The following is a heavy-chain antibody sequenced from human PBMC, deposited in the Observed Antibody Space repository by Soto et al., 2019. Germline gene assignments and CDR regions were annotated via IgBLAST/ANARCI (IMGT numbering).Heavy chain of an antibody. CDR3: ARRNYYDSSGYYFDY. J-gene: IGHJ4*02. D-gene: IGHD3-22*01. Sequence: SETLSLTCTVSGGSISSSSYYWGWIRQPPGKGLEWIGSIYYSGSTYYNPSLKSRVTISVDTSKNQFSLKVSSVTAADTAVYYCARRNYYDSSGYYFDYWGQGTLVTVSS. CDR1: GGSISSSSYY. CDR2: IYYSGST. V-gene: IGHV4-39*01.